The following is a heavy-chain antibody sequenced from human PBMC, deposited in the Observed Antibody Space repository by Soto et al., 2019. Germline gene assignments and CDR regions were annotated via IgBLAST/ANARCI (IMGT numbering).Heavy chain of an antibody. Sequence: GESLKISCKGSGYSFTSYWISWVRQMPGKGLEWTGRIDPSDSYTNYSPSFQGHVTISADKSISTAYLQWSSLKASDTAMYYCARVGAIYYGMDVWGQGTTVTVSS. CDR2: IDPSDSYT. V-gene: IGHV5-10-1*01. CDR1: GYSFTSYW. CDR3: ARVGAIYYGMDV. D-gene: IGHD2-21*01. J-gene: IGHJ6*02.